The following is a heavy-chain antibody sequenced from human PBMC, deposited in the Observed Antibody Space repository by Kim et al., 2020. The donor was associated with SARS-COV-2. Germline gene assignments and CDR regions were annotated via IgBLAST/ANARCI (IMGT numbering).Heavy chain of an antibody. J-gene: IGHJ4*01. V-gene: IGHV4-34*01. D-gene: IGHD3-10*01. CDR3: AKLARLITIDRGVYYFDY. CDR1: GWSFSGYY. CDR2: INHSGST. Sequence: SETLSLTCDVYGWSFSGYYWSWIRQPPGKGLEWIGEINHSGSTNYNPSLKSRVTISVDTSKNQFSLKLSSVTAADTAAYYCAKLARLITIDRGVYYFDY.